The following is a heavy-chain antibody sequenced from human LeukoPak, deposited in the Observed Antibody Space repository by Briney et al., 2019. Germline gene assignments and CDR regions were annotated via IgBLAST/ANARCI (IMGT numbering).Heavy chain of an antibody. CDR1: GYTFTSYG. J-gene: IGHJ4*02. Sequence: GASVKVSCKASGYTFTSYGLSWVRQAPGQGLEWMGWITTYNGDTNNAQKFQGRVTMTTDTSTSTAYMELRSLRSDDTAVYYCARDGNYNILTGFYTYYFDYWGQGTLVTVSS. V-gene: IGHV1-18*01. CDR2: ITTYNGDT. D-gene: IGHD3-9*01. CDR3: ARDGNYNILTGFYTYYFDY.